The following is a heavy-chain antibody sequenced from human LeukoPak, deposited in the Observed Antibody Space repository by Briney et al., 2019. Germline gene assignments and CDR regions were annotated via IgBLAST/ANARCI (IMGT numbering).Heavy chain of an antibody. Sequence: SETLCLTCTVSGGSISSSSYYWGWIRQPPGKGLEWIGSIYYSGSTYYNPSLKSRVAISVDTSKNQFSLKLSSVTAADTAVYYCARGPFGVVIPAYRYFDLWGRGTLVTVSS. D-gene: IGHD3-3*01. J-gene: IGHJ2*01. CDR2: IYYSGST. CDR3: ARGPFGVVIPAYRYFDL. V-gene: IGHV4-39*07. CDR1: GGSISSSSYY.